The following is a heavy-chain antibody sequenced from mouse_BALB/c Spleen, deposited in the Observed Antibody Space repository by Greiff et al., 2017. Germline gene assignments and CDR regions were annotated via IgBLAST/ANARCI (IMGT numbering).Heavy chain of an antibody. D-gene: IGHD1-1*01. J-gene: IGHJ2*01. Sequence: EVMLVESGGGLVKPGGSLKLSCAASGFTFSSYAMSWVRQTPEKRLEWVASISSGGSTYYPDSVKGRFTIARDNARNILYLQMSSLRSEDTAMYYCAIVYYGSSYHYWGQGTTLTVSS. V-gene: IGHV5-6-5*01. CDR3: AIVYYGSSYHY. CDR1: GFTFSSYA. CDR2: ISSGGST.